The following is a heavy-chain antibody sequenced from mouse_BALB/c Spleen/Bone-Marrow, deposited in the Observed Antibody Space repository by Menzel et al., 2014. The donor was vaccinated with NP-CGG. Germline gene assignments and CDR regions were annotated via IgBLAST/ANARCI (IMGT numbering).Heavy chain of an antibody. CDR1: SYSFTGYT. D-gene: IGHD1-1*01. V-gene: IGHV1-31*01. Sequence: VQLQQSGPELVKPGASMKISCKTSSYSFTGYTMNWVKQSHGKNLEWIGLINPYNGGTSYNQNFKGKATLTVDKSSNTAYMELLSLTSEDSAVYYCARDYYGSTSYYYAMDYWGQGTSVTVSS. CDR3: ARDYYGSTSYYYAMDY. CDR2: INPYNGGT. J-gene: IGHJ4*01.